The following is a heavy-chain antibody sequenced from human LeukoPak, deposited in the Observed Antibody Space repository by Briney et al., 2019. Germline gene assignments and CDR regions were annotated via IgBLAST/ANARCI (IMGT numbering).Heavy chain of an antibody. CDR1: GFTFSSHS. V-gene: IGHV3-30*14. Sequence: PGRSLRLSCAASGFTFSSHSMHWVRQAPGKGLEWVAVISYDGSNKYYADSVKGRFTISRDNSKNTMYLQMGSLRPEDMGVYYCARAFRPASDPHDFYDFWGRGTTVTVSS. CDR3: ARAFRPASDPHDFYDF. D-gene: IGHD3/OR15-3a*01. CDR2: ISYDGSNK. J-gene: IGHJ3*01.